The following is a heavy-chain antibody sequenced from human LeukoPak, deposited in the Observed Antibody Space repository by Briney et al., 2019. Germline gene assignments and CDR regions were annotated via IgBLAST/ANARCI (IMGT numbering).Heavy chain of an antibody. CDR3: ARDYSSSSGKHAFDI. CDR2: ISSSSSTI. Sequence: GGSVRLSCAASGFTFSSYSINWVRQAPGKGLEWVSYISSSSSTIYYADSVKGRFTISRDNAKNSLYLQMNSLRAEDTAVYYCARDYSSSSGKHAFDIWGQGTMVTVSS. V-gene: IGHV3-48*01. D-gene: IGHD6-13*01. J-gene: IGHJ3*02. CDR1: GFTFSSYS.